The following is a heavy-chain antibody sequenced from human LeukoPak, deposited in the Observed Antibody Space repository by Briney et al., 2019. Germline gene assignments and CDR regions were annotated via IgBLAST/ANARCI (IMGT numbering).Heavy chain of an antibody. D-gene: IGHD3-10*01. J-gene: IGHJ4*02. CDR2: ISYDGSNK. CDR1: GFTFSSYA. Sequence: GRSLRLSCAASGFTFSSYAMHWVRQAPGKGLEWVAVISYDGSNKYYADSVKGRFTISRDNSKNTLYQQMNSLRAEDTAVYYCAKDQGLLWFGELLSLDYWGQGTLVTVSS. V-gene: IGHV3-30-3*01. CDR3: AKDQGLLWFGELLSLDY.